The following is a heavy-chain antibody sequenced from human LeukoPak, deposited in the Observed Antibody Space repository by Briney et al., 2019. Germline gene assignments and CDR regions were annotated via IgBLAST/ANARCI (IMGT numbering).Heavy chain of an antibody. Sequence: ASVKVSCKASGYTFTGYYMHWVRQAPGQGLEWMGWINPNSGGTNYAQKFQGRVTMTRDTSISTAYMELSRLRSDDTAVYYCARWVDRTAAGTNYYYGMDVWGQGTTVTVSS. D-gene: IGHD6-13*01. J-gene: IGHJ6*02. V-gene: IGHV1-2*02. CDR1: GYTFTGYY. CDR2: INPNSGGT. CDR3: ARWVDRTAAGTNYYYGMDV.